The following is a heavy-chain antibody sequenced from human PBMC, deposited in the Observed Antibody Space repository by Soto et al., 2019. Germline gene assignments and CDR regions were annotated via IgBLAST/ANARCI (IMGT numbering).Heavy chain of an antibody. CDR2: IGTAGDT. CDR3: ARVAYYYGSGSYYPTMSHYYYYMDV. J-gene: IGHJ6*03. Sequence: HPGGSLRLSCAASGFTFSSYDMHWVRQATGKGLEWVSAIGTAGDTYYPGSVKGRFTISRENAKNSLYLQMNSLRAGDTAVYYCARVAYYYGSGSYYPTMSHYYYYMDVWGKGTTVTVSS. V-gene: IGHV3-13*01. D-gene: IGHD3-10*01. CDR1: GFTFSSYD.